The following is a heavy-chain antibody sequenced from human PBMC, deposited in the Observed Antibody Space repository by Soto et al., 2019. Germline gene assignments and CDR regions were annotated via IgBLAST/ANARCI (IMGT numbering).Heavy chain of an antibody. CDR3: ARGGGVGVAGSAAFDM. Sequence: QLHLVQSGAVVKKPGASVTVSCSASGYPVTAYYMHWVRQAPGRGLEWMGGINPATGAAKYTQTFQGRGTMARDTSPDTVFMELSGLTSEDTAVFYWARGGGVGVAGSAAFDMWGQGTLVTVSS. J-gene: IGHJ3*02. D-gene: IGHD3-3*01. V-gene: IGHV1-2*02. CDR1: GYPVTAYY. CDR2: INPATGAA.